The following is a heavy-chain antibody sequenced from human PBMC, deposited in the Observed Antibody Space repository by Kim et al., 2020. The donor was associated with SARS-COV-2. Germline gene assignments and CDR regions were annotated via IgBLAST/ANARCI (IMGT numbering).Heavy chain of an antibody. D-gene: IGHD2-15*01. V-gene: IGHV3-23*01. CDR3: AKGCCWGGYCSGGSCRTFDY. Sequence: GGSLRLSCAASGFTFSSYAMSWVRQAPGKGLEWVSAISGSGGSTYYADSVKGRFTISRDNSKNTLYLQMNSLRAEDTAVYYCAKGCCWGGYCSGGSCRTFDYWGQGTLVTVSS. CDR2: ISGSGGST. CDR1: GFTFSSYA. J-gene: IGHJ4*02.